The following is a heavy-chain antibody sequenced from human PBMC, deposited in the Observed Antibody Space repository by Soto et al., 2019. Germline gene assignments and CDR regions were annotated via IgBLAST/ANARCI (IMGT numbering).Heavy chain of an antibody. CDR1: GFTFSSYS. D-gene: IGHD2-15*01. CDR3: ARDHRSTVVMGGYYGMDV. Sequence: EVQLVESGGGLVKPGGSLRLSCAASGFTFSSYSMNWVRQAPGKGLEWVSSISSSSSYIYYADSVKGRFTISRDNAKNSLYLQMNSLRADDTAVYYCARDHRSTVVMGGYYGMDVWGQGTTVTVSS. V-gene: IGHV3-21*01. J-gene: IGHJ6*02. CDR2: ISSSSSYI.